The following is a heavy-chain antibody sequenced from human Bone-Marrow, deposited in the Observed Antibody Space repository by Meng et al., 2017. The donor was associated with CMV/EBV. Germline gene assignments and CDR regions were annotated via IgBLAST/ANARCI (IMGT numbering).Heavy chain of an antibody. CDR3: ARHDDSHGYPDTDAFDV. Sequence: GEFLKNSCRPYGYIFDNAYIAWLRQMPGRGLACMGVIYPGASDIRYTPSFQGQVTISVDKSITTAYLQWSSLKASDTAIYYCARHDDSHGYPDTDAFDVWGQGTVVTVSS. V-gene: IGHV5-51*01. CDR1: GYIFDNAY. J-gene: IGHJ3*01. D-gene: IGHD3-22*01. CDR2: IYPGASDI.